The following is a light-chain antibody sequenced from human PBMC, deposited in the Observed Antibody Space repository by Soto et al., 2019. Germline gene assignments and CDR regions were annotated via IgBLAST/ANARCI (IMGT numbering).Light chain of an antibody. Sequence: EIVLTQSPATLSLSPGEKATLSCGASQSVSSYLAWYQQKPGQAPRLRISDASNRATGIPARFSGSGSGTDFTLTISSLEPEDFADYYCQQRSSWPWTFGQGTKVDIK. V-gene: IGKV3-11*01. J-gene: IGKJ1*01. CDR2: DAS. CDR1: QSVSSY. CDR3: QQRSSWPWT.